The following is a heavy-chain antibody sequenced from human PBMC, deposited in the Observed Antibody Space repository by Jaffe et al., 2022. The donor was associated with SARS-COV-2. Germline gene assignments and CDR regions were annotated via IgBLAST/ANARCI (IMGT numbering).Heavy chain of an antibody. Sequence: QVQLVESGGGVVQPGRSLRLSCAASGFTFSSYAMHWVRQAPGKGLEWVAVISYDGSNKYYADSVKGRFTISRDNSKNTLYLQMNSLRAEDTAVYYCARDLQRVSYYNYFDYWGQGTLVTVSS. CDR1: GFTFSSYA. J-gene: IGHJ4*02. CDR3: ARDLQRVSYYNYFDY. CDR2: ISYDGSNK. V-gene: IGHV3-30-3*01. D-gene: IGHD3-10*01.